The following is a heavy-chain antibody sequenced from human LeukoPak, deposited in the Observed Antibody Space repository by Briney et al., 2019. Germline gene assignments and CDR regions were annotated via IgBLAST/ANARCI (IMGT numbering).Heavy chain of an antibody. CDR3: AREDSGNRGWFDP. Sequence: SETLSLTCTVSGGSISTYYWSWIRQPPGKGLEWIGYIFYSGSTNSNPSLKSRVSISVDTFKNQFSLKLSSVTAADTAVYYCAREDSGNRGWFDPWGQGTLVTVSS. CDR2: IFYSGST. D-gene: IGHD5-12*01. J-gene: IGHJ5*02. V-gene: IGHV4-59*01. CDR1: GGSISTYY.